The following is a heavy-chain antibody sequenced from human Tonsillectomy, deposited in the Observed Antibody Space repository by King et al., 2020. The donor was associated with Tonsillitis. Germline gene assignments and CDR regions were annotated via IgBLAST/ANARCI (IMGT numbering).Heavy chain of an antibody. CDR2: IYYSGST. V-gene: IGHV4-59*08. D-gene: IGHD5-12*01. CDR1: GGSISSYY. Sequence: QLQESGPGLVTPSETLSLTCTVSGGSISSYYWSWIRQPPGKGLEWIGYIYYSGSTNYNPSLKRRVTISVDTSKNQFSLKLSPVTAADTAVYYCARVDIVATIFDYWGQGTLVTVSS. J-gene: IGHJ4*02. CDR3: ARVDIVATIFDY.